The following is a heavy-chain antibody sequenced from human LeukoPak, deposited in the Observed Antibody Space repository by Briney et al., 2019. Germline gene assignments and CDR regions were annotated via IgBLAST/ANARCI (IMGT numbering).Heavy chain of an antibody. V-gene: IGHV1-18*01. J-gene: IGHJ4*02. CDR1: GYTFTSYG. D-gene: IGHD2-21*02. Sequence: ASVKVSCKASGYTFTSYGISWVRQAPGQGLEWMGWISAYNGNTNYAQKLQGRVTMTTDPSTGTAYMELRSLRSDDTAVYYCARDPGSGGDLKYWGQGTLVTVSS. CDR2: ISAYNGNT. CDR3: ARDPGSGGDLKY.